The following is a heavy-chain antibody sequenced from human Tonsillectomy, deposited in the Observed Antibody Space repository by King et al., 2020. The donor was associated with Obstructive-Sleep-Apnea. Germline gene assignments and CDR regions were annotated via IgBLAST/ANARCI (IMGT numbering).Heavy chain of an antibody. D-gene: IGHD5-12*01. J-gene: IGHJ2*01. CDR2: SSADNGNT. Sequence: QLVQSGAEVKKPGASVKVSCKASGYTFTSYGISWVRQAPGQGLEWMGWSSADNGNTNYAQIIQVRVTMTTDTSTRTAYMDLRSLRSDDTAVYYCARNYARTISGARNWYFDLWGRGTLVTVSS. CDR3: ARNYARTISGARNWYFDL. CDR1: GYTFTSYG. V-gene: IGHV1-18*04.